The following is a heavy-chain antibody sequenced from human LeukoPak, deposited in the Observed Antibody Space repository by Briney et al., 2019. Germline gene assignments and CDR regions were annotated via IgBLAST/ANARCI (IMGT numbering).Heavy chain of an antibody. CDR2: INPNSGGT. CDR3: ARGGRGDSSGYYYVSYVV. CDR1: GYTLTGYY. J-gene: IGHJ4*02. D-gene: IGHD3-22*01. V-gene: IGHV1-2*06. Sequence: ASVKVSCKASGYTLTGYYMHWVRQAPGQGLEWMGRINPNSGGTNYAQKFQGRVTMTRDTSISTAYMELSRLRSDDTAVYYCARGGRGDSSGYYYVSYVVWGQGTLVTVSS.